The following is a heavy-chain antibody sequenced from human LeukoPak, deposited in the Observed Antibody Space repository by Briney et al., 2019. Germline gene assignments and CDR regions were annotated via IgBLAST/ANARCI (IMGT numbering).Heavy chain of an antibody. CDR1: GGSFSGYY. J-gene: IGHJ2*01. V-gene: IGHV4-34*01. CDR2: INHSGST. CDR3: ARSRPFSVWYFDL. D-gene: IGHD3-3*01. Sequence: SETLSLTCAVDGGSFSGYYWSWIRQPPGKGLEWIGEINHSGSTNYNPSLKSRVTISVDTSKNQFSLKLSSVTAADTAVYYCARSRPFSVWYFDLWGRGTLVTVSS.